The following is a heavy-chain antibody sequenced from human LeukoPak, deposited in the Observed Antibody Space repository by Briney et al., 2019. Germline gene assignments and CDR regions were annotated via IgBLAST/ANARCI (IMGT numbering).Heavy chain of an antibody. D-gene: IGHD3-16*01. CDR1: GGSISSGGYY. CDR3: ARGRLVFYRGGNPIDY. V-gene: IGHV4-39*07. Sequence: PSETLSLTCTVSGGSISSGGYYWSWIRQPPGKGLEWIGEINHSGSTDYSPSLKSRVTISVDTSKNQFSLKLSSVTAADTAVYYCARGRLVFYRGGNPIDYWGQGTLVTVSS. J-gene: IGHJ4*02. CDR2: INHSGST.